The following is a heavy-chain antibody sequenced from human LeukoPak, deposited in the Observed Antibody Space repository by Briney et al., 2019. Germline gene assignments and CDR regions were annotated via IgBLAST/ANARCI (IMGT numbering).Heavy chain of an antibody. Sequence: GGSLRLSCAASGCTFSSYSMNWVRQAPGKGLEWVSSISSSSSYIYYADSVKGRFTISRDNAKNSLYLQMNSLRAEDTAVYYCAREYDYGDCFDYWGQGTLVTVSS. J-gene: IGHJ4*02. V-gene: IGHV3-21*01. CDR2: ISSSSSYI. CDR1: GCTFSSYS. CDR3: AREYDYGDCFDY. D-gene: IGHD4-17*01.